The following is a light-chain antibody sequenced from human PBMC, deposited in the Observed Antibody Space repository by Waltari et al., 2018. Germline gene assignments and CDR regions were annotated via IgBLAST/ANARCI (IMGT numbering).Light chain of an antibody. V-gene: IGLV2-14*03. CDR3: NSYTSSSTFV. CDR1: SGDVGTYNY. CDR2: DVS. Sequence: QSALTQPASVSGSPGQSITISCTGTSGDVGTYNYVSWYQQHPGNAPKLMIYDVSNRPSGVSNRFSGSKSGNTASLTISGLQAEDEADYYCNSYTSSSTFVFGTGTKVTVL. J-gene: IGLJ1*01.